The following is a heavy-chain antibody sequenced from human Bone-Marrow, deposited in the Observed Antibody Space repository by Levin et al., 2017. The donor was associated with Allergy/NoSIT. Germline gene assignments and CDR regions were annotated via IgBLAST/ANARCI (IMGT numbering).Heavy chain of an antibody. CDR2: TFSSGAT. D-gene: IGHD3-3*01. J-gene: IGHJ4*02. CDR1: GGSMTNYY. CDR3: ARDRVRYLDF. V-gene: IGHV4-59*01. Sequence: TSETLSLTCTVSGGSMTNYYWSWIRQPPGKGLEWIGYTFSSGATSYNPSLKSRVSISVDESNNVFSLTLRSVTAADTAVYYWARDRVRYLDFWGQGKVVIVSS.